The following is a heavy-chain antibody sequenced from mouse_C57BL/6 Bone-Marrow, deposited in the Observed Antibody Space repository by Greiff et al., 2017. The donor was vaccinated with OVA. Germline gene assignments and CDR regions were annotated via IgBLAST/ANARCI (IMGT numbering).Heavy chain of an antibody. CDR2: IYPRDGST. Sequence: VQLQQSGPELVKPGASVKLSCKASGYTFTSYDINWVKPRPGPGLEWIGWIYPRDGSTKYNEKFQGKATLTVDTSSSPAYMELHILTSEDSAVYFGARAFITTRGDYWGQGTSVTVSS. CDR1: GYTFTSYD. J-gene: IGHJ4*01. V-gene: IGHV1-85*01. D-gene: IGHD1-1*01. CDR3: ARAFITTRGDY.